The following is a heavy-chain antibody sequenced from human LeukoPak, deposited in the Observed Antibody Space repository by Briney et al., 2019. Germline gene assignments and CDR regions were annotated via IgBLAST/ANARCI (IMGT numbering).Heavy chain of an antibody. V-gene: IGHV3-64*01. CDR3: ASRSSGSYNY. Sequence: GGSLRFSCAASGFTFGSYGMHWVRQAPGKGVEYVSAITTNGGSTYYANSVKGRFTISRDNSKNTLFLQMGSLRAEDMAVYYCASRSSGSYNYWGQGTLVTVSS. D-gene: IGHD1-26*01. J-gene: IGHJ4*02. CDR2: ITTNGGST. CDR1: GFTFGSYG.